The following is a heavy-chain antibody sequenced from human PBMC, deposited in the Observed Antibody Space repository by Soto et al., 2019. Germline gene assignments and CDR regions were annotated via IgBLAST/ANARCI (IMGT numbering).Heavy chain of an antibody. CDR1: GFAISRGYY. CDR2: IYPSVSS. Sequence: SETLSLTCSVSGFAISRGYYWSWVRQPPGKGLEWIGSIYPSVSSYHNPSLATRLGLSIDASKNQFTLNLTSVTAADTALYFCAREKVGTTFFDNWGQGIQVT. CDR3: AREKVGTTFFDN. J-gene: IGHJ4*02. D-gene: IGHD2-21*02. V-gene: IGHV4-38-2*02.